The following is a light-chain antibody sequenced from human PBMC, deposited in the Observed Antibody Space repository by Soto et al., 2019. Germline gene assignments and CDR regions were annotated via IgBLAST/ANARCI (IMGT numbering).Light chain of an antibody. CDR2: GAS. CDR3: QEFNSYPPVT. Sequence: DIQLTQSPSFLSASVGDRVTITCRASQGIGSYLAWYQQKPGKAPKLLIYGASTLQRGVPSRFSGSGSGTEVTLTVSSLQPEDFATYYCQEFNSYPPVTFGGGTKVEIK. CDR1: QGIGSY. V-gene: IGKV1-9*01. J-gene: IGKJ4*01.